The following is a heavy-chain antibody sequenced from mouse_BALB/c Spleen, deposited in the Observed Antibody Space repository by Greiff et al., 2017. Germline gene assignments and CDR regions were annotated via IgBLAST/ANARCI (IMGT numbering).Heavy chain of an antibody. Sequence: VKLVESGAELAKPGASVKMSCKASGYTFTSYWMHWVKQRPGQGLEWIGYINPSTGYTEYNQKFKDKATLTADKSSSTAYMQLSSLTSEDSAVYYCAALYDWAMDYWGQGTSVTVSS. J-gene: IGHJ4*01. CDR3: AALYDWAMDY. CDR2: INPSTGYT. CDR1: GYTFTSYW. V-gene: IGHV1-7*01. D-gene: IGHD2-3*01.